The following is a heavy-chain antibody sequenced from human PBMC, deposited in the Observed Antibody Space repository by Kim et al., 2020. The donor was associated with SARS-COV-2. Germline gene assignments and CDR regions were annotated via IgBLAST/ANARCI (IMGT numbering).Heavy chain of an antibody. J-gene: IGHJ5*02. V-gene: IGHV5-10-1*01. D-gene: IGHD6-6*01. Sequence: PSFQGHVTISADKSISTAYLQWSSLKASDTAMYYCARQGQLGASDNWFDPWGQGTLVTVSS. CDR3: ARQGQLGASDNWFDP.